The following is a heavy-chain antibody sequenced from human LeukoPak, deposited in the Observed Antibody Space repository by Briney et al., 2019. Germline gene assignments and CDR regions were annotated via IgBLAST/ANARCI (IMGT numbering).Heavy chain of an antibody. CDR3: ARDLNDSGYFDC. D-gene: IGHD1-1*01. J-gene: IGHJ4*02. CDR1: GVSLRTYF. CDR2: IYHSGTS. Sequence: SETLSLTCTVSGVSLRTYFWSWIRQPPGKGLEWIGYIYHSGTSNYNPSLNSRVTISVDTSRNQFSLKLSSVTAADTAVYYCARDLNDSGYFDCWGQGTLVTVSS. V-gene: IGHV4-59*01.